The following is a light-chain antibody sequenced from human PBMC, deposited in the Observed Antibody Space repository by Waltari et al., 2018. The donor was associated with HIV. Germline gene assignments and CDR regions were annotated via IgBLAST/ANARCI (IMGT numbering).Light chain of an antibody. CDR3: AAWDNILSGYV. CDR1: SSNVGRDN. J-gene: IGLJ1*01. V-gene: IGLV1-47*01. Sequence: QSALTQPPSTSGTPGQRVTMSCSGSSSNVGRDNVYWYQQIPGTAPKLLIYNDYQRPSGVPYRFSGSKSGTSASLAISGLRSEDEADYYCAAWDNILSGYVFGTGTKVTVL. CDR2: NDY.